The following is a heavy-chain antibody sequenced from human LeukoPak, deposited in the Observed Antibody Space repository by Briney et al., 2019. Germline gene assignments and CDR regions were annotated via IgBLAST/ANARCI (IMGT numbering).Heavy chain of an antibody. CDR1: GFTVSNNY. J-gene: IGHJ4*02. CDR2: IYSGGLT. V-gene: IGHV3-66*01. Sequence: GGSLRLSCAASGFTVSNNYMSWVRQAPGKGLEWVSVIYSGGLTYYADSVKGRFTISRDNSKNTLFLQMNSLRADDTAVYYCARESSSGYYLSYWGQGTLVTVSS. D-gene: IGHD3-22*01. CDR3: ARESSSGYYLSY.